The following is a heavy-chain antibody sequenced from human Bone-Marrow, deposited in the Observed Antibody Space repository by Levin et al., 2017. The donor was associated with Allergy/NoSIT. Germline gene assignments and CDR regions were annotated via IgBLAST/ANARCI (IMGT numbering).Heavy chain of an antibody. Sequence: GESLKISCASSGFTFSGYWMAWVRQAPGKGLEWVANINRDGGDGYYVDSVKGRFTISRDNARNSLNLQMNSLRVEDTAVYYCARNGAWSFEFWGQGTLVTVSS. CDR1: GFTFSGYW. CDR3: ARNGAWSFEF. J-gene: IGHJ4*02. D-gene: IGHD2-8*01. CDR2: INRDGGDG. V-gene: IGHV3-7*02.